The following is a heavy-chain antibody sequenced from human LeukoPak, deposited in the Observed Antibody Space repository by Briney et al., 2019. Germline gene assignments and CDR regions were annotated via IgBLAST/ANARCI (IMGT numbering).Heavy chain of an antibody. CDR3: AGDFWDVLGEGSTAFDY. J-gene: IGHJ4*02. CDR2: ISSSSSTI. V-gene: IGHV3-48*04. Sequence: GGSLRLSCAASEFTFSRYSMNWVRQAPGKGLEWLSYISSSSSTIYYADSMKGRFTISRDNAKNSLFLQMNSLRAEDTAVYYCAGDFWDVLGEGSTAFDYWGQGTLVTVSS. D-gene: IGHD3-10*01. CDR1: EFTFSRYS.